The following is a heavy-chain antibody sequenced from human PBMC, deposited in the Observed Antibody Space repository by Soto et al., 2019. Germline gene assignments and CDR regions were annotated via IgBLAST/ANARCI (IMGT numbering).Heavy chain of an antibody. Sequence: PSETLSLTCTVSGGSISSYYWSWIRQPPGKGLEWIGYIYYSGSTNYNPSLKSRVTISVDTSKNQFSLKLSSVTAADTAVYYCARAVYFYDSSGFGMGTFDIWGQGTMVTVSS. CDR3: ARAVYFYDSSGFGMGTFDI. D-gene: IGHD3-22*01. J-gene: IGHJ3*02. CDR2: IYYSGST. V-gene: IGHV4-59*01. CDR1: GGSISSYY.